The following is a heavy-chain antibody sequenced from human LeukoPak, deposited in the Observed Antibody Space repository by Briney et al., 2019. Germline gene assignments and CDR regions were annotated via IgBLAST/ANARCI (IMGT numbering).Heavy chain of an antibody. CDR3: ASTASLSY. Sequence: GGSLRLSCAASGFSFSSYWMTWVRQAPGKGLEWVANIKQVASEEHYVDSVKGRFTISRDNAKSSLYLQLNSLRVEDTALYFCASTASLSYWGQGTLVTVSS. CDR2: IKQVASEE. CDR1: GFSFSSYW. J-gene: IGHJ4*02. V-gene: IGHV3-7*01. D-gene: IGHD6-6*01.